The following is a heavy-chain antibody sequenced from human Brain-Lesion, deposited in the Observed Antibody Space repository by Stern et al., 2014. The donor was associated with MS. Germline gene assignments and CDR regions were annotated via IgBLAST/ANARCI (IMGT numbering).Heavy chain of an antibody. D-gene: IGHD1-26*01. V-gene: IGHV1-24*01. CDR1: GYTLTDLS. J-gene: IGHJ4*02. CDR3: ATLSPGAGGNYYRHFDY. CDR2: FDPEDGET. Sequence: MQLVESGAEVKKPGASVKVSCKVSGYTLTDLSMHWVRHAPGKGLEWLGGFDPEDGETIYAQKVQGRVTMTEDPSTHTVYMELRSLRSEDTAVYSCATLSPGAGGNYYRHFDYWGQGTLVTVSS.